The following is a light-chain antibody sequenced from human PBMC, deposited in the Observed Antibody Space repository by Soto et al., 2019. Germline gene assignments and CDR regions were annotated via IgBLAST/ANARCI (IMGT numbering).Light chain of an antibody. CDR1: SSDVGGYNY. CDR3: SSYTSSSTLSTYV. V-gene: IGLV2-14*03. CDR2: DVS. J-gene: IGLJ1*01. Sequence: QSALTQPASVSGSPGQSITISCTGTSSDVGGYNYVSLYQHHPGKAPKLMIYDVSNRPSGVSNRFSGSKSGNTASLIISGLQAEDEADYYCSSYTSSSTLSTYVFGTGTKLTVL.